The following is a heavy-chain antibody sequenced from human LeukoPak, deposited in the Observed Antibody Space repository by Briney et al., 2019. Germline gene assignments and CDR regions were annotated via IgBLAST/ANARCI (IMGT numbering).Heavy chain of an antibody. D-gene: IGHD2/OR15-2a*01. J-gene: IGHJ4*02. CDR3: AKRIGSCNSISCLYFDH. V-gene: IGHV3-23*01. CDR1: GFTFSSYA. Sequence: PGGSLRLSCAASGFTFSSYAMNWVRQAPGKGLEWVSTISGSGGSTYYADSVKGRFIISRDNSRNTMSLQMSSLRAEDTAIYYCAKRIGSCNSISCLYFDHWGTGALVTVSS. CDR2: ISGSGGST.